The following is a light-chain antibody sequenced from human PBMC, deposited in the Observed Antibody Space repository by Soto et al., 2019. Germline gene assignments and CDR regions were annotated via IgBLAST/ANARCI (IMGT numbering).Light chain of an antibody. J-gene: IGKJ1*01. CDR3: QQYNSYSPPLT. Sequence: DIQMTQSPSTLSASVGDRVTITCRASQSISSWLAWYQQKPGKAPKLLIYKASSLESGVPSRFSGSGSGTEFTLTISSRQPDDFATYYCQQYNSYSPPLTFGQGTKVEIK. CDR2: KAS. CDR1: QSISSW. V-gene: IGKV1-5*03.